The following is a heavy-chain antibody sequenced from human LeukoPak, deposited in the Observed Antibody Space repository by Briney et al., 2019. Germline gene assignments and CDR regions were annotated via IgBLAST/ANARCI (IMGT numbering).Heavy chain of an antibody. CDR3: ARAVGYCSSTSCYYFDY. Sequence: PGGSLRLSCAASGFTFSSYAMHWVRQAPGKGLEWVAVISYDGSNKYYADSVKGRFTISRDNSKNTLYLQMNSLRAEDTAVYYCARAVGYCSSTSCYYFDYWGQGTLVTVSS. J-gene: IGHJ4*02. CDR2: ISYDGSNK. V-gene: IGHV3-30*04. CDR1: GFTFSSYA. D-gene: IGHD2-2*01.